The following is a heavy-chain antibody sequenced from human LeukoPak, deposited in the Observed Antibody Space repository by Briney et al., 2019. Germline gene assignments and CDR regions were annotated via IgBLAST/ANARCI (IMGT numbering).Heavy chain of an antibody. CDR2: IWYDGSNK. CDR1: GFTFSSYG. J-gene: IGHJ4*02. Sequence: PGGSLRLSCAASGFTFSSYGMHWVRQAPGKGLEWVAVIWYDGSNKYYADSVKGRFAISRDNSKNTLYLQMNSLRAEDTAAYYCARDFSRADLYDYYDSSGYSDYWGQGTLVTVSS. V-gene: IGHV3-33*01. D-gene: IGHD3-22*01. CDR3: ARDFSRADLYDYYDSSGYSDY.